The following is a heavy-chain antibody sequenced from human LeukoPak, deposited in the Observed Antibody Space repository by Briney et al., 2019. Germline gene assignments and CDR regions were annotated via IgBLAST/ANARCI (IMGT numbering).Heavy chain of an antibody. Sequence: SVKVSCKASGGTFSSYAISWVRQAPGQGLEWMGRIIPIFGTANYAQKFQGRVAITTDESTSTAYMELSSLRSEDTAVYYCARDRLRLGELSSHLYFDYWGQGTLVTVSS. V-gene: IGHV1-69*05. CDR2: IIPIFGTA. CDR3: ARDRLRLGELSSHLYFDY. D-gene: IGHD3-16*02. CDR1: GGTFSSYA. J-gene: IGHJ4*02.